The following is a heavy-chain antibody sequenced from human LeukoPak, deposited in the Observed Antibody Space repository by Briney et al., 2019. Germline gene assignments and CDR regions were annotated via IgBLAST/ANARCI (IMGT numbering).Heavy chain of an antibody. CDR3: ARGHCSDTNCYSGYFYYYGMDV. Sequence: PGGSLRLSCAASGFTFGYYGMNWVRQAPGKGLEWLSYISSSGATIYYAVSVKSRFTISRDNAKNSLYLQMSSLRAEDTAVYYCARGHCSDTNCYSGYFYYYGMDVWGQGTTVTVSS. D-gene: IGHD2-2*01. CDR1: GFTFGYYG. J-gene: IGHJ6*02. V-gene: IGHV3-48*03. CDR2: ISSSGATI.